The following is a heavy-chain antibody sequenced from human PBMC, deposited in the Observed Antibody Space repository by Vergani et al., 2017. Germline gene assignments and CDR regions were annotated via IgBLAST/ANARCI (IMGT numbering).Heavy chain of an antibody. CDR2: IYPGNSET. J-gene: IGHJ6*03. V-gene: IGHV5-51*03. D-gene: IGHD6-19*01. CDR3: SRVYCRGMSCAGTDYFYHIDV. Sequence: EVQLEQSGAAVKKPGESLEISCTGSGYSFSRNWIAWVRERPGQGLEWMGMIYPGNSETRNNPSFRGQVTMSVDKSISTAYLQWGSLKASDSAMYYCSRVYCRGMSCAGTDYFYHIDVWGKGTTVTVS. CDR1: GYSFSRNW.